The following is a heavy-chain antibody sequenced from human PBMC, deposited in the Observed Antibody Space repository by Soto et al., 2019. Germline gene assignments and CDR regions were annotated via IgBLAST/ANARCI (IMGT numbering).Heavy chain of an antibody. CDR2: INHSGST. J-gene: IGHJ5*02. CDR3: ARAQSGYCTNGVCQNWFDP. CDR1: GGSFSGYY. V-gene: IGHV4-34*01. Sequence: SETLSLTCAVYGGSFSGYYWSWIHQPPGKGLEWIGEINHSGSTNYNPSLKSRVTISVDTSKNQFSLKLSSVTAADTAVYYCARAQSGYCTNGVCQNWFDPWGQGTLVTVSS. D-gene: IGHD2-8*01.